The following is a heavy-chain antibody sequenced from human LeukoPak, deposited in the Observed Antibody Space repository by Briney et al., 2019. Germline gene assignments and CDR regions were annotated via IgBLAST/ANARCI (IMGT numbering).Heavy chain of an antibody. D-gene: IGHD2-15*01. Sequence: ASVPVSCKPCAYTFTSYECNWLRQATADAREGMGWMNPNSGNTGYEQKFQRRVTMTRNTSISTAYMELSSLRSDDTVVYYCARPGDSGGTSGYYYYGMDVWGQGTTVTVSS. CDR2: MNPNSGNT. V-gene: IGHV1-8*01. CDR3: ARPGDSGGTSGYYYYGMDV. CDR1: AYTFTSYE. J-gene: IGHJ6*02.